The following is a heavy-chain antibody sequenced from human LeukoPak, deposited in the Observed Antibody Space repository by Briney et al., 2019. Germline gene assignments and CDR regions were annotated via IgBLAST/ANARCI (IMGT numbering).Heavy chain of an antibody. CDR3: ARGEYPERCFDY. J-gene: IGHJ4*02. Sequence: GGSLRLSCAASGFTFSTYGMHWVREAPGKRVERVTFILYDGSHEYYADSVRGRFTISRYNSKNTLYLQMNTLRPADTAVYYCARGEYPERCFDYWGQGTLVTVSS. V-gene: IGHV3-30*02. D-gene: IGHD2-2*01. CDR2: ILYDGSHE. CDR1: GFTFSTYG.